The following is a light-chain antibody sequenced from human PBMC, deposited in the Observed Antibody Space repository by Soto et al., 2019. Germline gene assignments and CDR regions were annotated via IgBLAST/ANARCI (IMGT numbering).Light chain of an antibody. Sequence: EIVLTQSPGTLSLSPGERATLSCRASQSVSSNYLAWYQQKSGQAPRLLIYAASSRATGIPDRSSGSRSGTDFTLTISRLEPEDFAVYYCQQYGSSPFTFGGGTKVEIK. CDR1: QSVSSNY. CDR2: AAS. CDR3: QQYGSSPFT. V-gene: IGKV3-20*01. J-gene: IGKJ4*01.